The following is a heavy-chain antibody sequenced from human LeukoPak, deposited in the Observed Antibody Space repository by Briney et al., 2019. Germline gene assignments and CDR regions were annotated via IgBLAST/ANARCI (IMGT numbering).Heavy chain of an antibody. CDR1: GGSISSSNYY. CDR2: IYYSGST. V-gene: IGHV4-39*01. CDR3: ARQGLGTGTTLGFDY. J-gene: IGHJ4*02. D-gene: IGHD1-1*01. Sequence: ETLSLTCTVSGGSISSSNYYWGWIRQPPGKGLEWIGRIYYSGSTYYNPSLKSRVTISVDTSKNQFSLKLSSVTAADTAVYYCARQGLGTGTTLGFDYWGQGTLVTVSS.